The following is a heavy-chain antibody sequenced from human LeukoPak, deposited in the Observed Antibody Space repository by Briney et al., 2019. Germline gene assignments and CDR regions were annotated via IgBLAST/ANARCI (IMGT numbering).Heavy chain of an antibody. CDR1: GFTFSSYW. CDR3: ARERGFGELIYYYYMDV. D-gene: IGHD3-10*01. Sequence: GGSLRLSCAASGFTFSSYWMSWVRQAPGKGLEWVANIKQDGSEKYYVDSVKGRFTIPRDNAKNSLYLQMNSLRAEDTAVYYCARERGFGELIYYYYMDVWGKGTTVTVSS. J-gene: IGHJ6*03. V-gene: IGHV3-7*01. CDR2: IKQDGSEK.